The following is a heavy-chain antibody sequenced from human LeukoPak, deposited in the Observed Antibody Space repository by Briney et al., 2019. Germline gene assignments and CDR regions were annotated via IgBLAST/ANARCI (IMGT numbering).Heavy chain of an antibody. J-gene: IGHJ5*02. CDR1: GYTFTGYY. D-gene: IGHD6-13*01. CDR3: ARVVAAAGTNWFDP. CDR2: INPNSGGT. V-gene: IGHV1-2*02. Sequence: SVTVSCKPSGYTFTGYYMHWVRQAPAQGLEWTGWINPNSGGTNYAQKFQGRVTMTRDTSISTAYMELSSLRSDDMAVYYCARVVAAAGTNWFDPWGQGTLVTVSS.